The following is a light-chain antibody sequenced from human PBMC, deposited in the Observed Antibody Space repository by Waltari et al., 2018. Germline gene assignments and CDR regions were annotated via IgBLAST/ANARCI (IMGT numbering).Light chain of an antibody. CDR1: KDISNY. V-gene: IGKV1-33*01. CDR3: QHYDNFPFT. J-gene: IGKJ3*01. Sequence: DIQMTQSPSSLSASVGDRVTITCQASKDISNYLLWYQQKPGKAPRVLIYDASTLERGVPSRFSGSGSGTDFTFTIAALQPEDFATYFCQHYDNFPFTFGPGTTVDVK. CDR2: DAS.